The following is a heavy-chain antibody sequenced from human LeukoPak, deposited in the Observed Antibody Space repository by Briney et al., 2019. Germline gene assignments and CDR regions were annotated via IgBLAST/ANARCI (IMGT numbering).Heavy chain of an antibody. Sequence: SETLSLTCTVSGGSISSYYWGWIRQPPGEGLEWIGSIYYSGSTYYNPSLKSRVTISVDTSKNQLSLKLSSVTAADTAVYYCASLDSGGYYFDYWGQGTLVTVSS. J-gene: IGHJ4*02. CDR1: GGSISSYY. CDR3: ASLDSGGYYFDY. CDR2: IYYSGST. V-gene: IGHV4-39*07. D-gene: IGHD3-22*01.